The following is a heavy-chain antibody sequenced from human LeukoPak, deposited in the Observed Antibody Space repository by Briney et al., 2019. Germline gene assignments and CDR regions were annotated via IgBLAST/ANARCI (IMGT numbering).Heavy chain of an antibody. CDR1: GFTFSSYA. CDR3: AKDRFLGTLGYCSGGSCYPFDY. V-gene: IGHV3-23*01. CDR2: ISGSGGST. D-gene: IGHD2-15*01. J-gene: IGHJ4*02. Sequence: GGSLRLSCAASGFTFSSYAMSWARQAPGKGLEWVSAISGSGGSTYYADSVKGRFTISRDNSKNTLYLQMNSLRAEDTAVYYCAKDRFLGTLGYCSGGSCYPFDYWGQGTLVTVSS.